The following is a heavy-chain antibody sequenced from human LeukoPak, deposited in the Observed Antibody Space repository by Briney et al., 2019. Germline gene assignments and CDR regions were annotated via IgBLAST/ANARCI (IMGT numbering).Heavy chain of an antibody. D-gene: IGHD6-25*01. V-gene: IGHV4-59*08. CDR1: GGSISSYY. CDR2: IYYSGST. J-gene: IGHJ4*02. CDR3: ARRAATTFDY. Sequence: SETLSLTCTVSGGSISSYYWSWIRQPPGKGLEWIGYIYYSGSTNYNPSLKSRVPISVDTSKNQFSLKLSSVTAADTAVYYCARRAATTFDYWGQGTLVTVSS.